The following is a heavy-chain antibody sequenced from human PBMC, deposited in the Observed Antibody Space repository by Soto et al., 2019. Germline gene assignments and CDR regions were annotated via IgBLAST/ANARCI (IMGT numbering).Heavy chain of an antibody. CDR2: IYHSVAT. V-gene: IGHV4-4*02. CDR3: ARDLGTGTDY. D-gene: IGHD1-1*01. Sequence: KASETLSLTCAVSGDSITSSNCWSWVRQAPGKGLEWIGEIYHSVATTYNPSLKSRATISVDPSNNHFSLKLTSVTAADTAVYFCARDLGTGTDYWGRGTLVAVSS. CDR1: GDSITSSNC. J-gene: IGHJ4*02.